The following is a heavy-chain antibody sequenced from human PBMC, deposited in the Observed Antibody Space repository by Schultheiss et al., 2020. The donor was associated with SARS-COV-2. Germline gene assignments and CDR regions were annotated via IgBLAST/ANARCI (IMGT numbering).Heavy chain of an antibody. CDR2: IYWDDDK. Sequence: SGPTLVKPTQTLTLTCTFSGFSLSTSGVGVGWIRQPPGKALEWLALIYWDDDKFYSTSLKTRLTISKNTSKNQVVLTMTNMNPVDTATYYCAHVDTAMNSFDYWGQGTRVTVSS. CDR1: GFSLSTSGVG. V-gene: IGHV2-5*02. CDR3: AHVDTAMNSFDY. D-gene: IGHD5-18*01. J-gene: IGHJ4*02.